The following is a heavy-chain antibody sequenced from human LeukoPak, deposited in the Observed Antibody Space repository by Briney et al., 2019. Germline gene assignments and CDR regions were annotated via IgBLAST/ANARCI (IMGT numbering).Heavy chain of an antibody. V-gene: IGHV3-74*01. CDR1: GFTFSTYW. CDR2: ISRDGSST. CDR3: ARDFEVGMACDS. Sequence: GGSLRLSCSASGFTFSTYWLHWVRQAPGKGLVWVSRISRDGSSTSYADSVKGRFTISRDNAKNTLYLQMNSLRAEDTAVYYCARDFEVGMACDSWGQGTMVTVSS. J-gene: IGHJ3*02. D-gene: IGHD3-3*01.